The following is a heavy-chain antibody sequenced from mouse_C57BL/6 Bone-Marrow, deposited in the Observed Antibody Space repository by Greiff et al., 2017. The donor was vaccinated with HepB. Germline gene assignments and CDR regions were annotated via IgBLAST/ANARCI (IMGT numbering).Heavy chain of an antibody. Sequence: VQPVESGAELVRPGASVKLSCTASGFNIKDDYMHWVKQRPEQGLEWIGWIDSENGDTEYASKFQGKATITADTTSNTAYLQLSSLTSEDTAVYYWTTEWGSGAYWGQGTLVTVSA. CDR2: IDSENGDT. CDR3: TTEWGSGAY. D-gene: IGHD1-1*01. J-gene: IGHJ3*01. CDR1: GFNIKDDY. V-gene: IGHV14-4*01.